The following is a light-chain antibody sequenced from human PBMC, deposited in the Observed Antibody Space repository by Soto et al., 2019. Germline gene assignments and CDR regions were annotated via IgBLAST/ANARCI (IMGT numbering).Light chain of an antibody. V-gene: IGLV2-14*01. CDR2: GVS. CDR1: RSDIGSYNY. CDR3: QAYDSSLSAYV. Sequence: SVLTQPASVSGSPGQSITISCSGTRSDIGSYNYVAWYQQFPGKTPKILIYGVSNRPSGVSSRFSGSKSATSASLAITGLQADDEADYYGQAYDSSLSAYVFGTGTKVTVL. J-gene: IGLJ1*01.